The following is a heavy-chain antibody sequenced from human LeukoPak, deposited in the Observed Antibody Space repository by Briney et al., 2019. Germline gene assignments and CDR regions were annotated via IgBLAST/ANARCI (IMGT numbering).Heavy chain of an antibody. V-gene: IGHV3-23*01. CDR3: VKTMVAVAASPDFDY. J-gene: IGHJ4*02. Sequence: GSLRLSCAASGFTFSAYAMGWVRQAPGKGLEWVSSISGGGGNTFYGDSGQGRFTVSRDNSRNTLFLLMDSLRADDTAVYYCVKTMVAVAASPDFDYWGQGTLVTVSS. CDR1: GFTFSAYA. D-gene: IGHD2-15*01. CDR2: ISGGGGNT.